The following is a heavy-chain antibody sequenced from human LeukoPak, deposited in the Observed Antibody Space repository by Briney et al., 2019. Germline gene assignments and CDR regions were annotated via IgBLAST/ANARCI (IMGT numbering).Heavy chain of an antibody. J-gene: IGHJ5*02. Sequence: GASVKVSCKASGYTFTSYGISWVRQAPGQGLEWMGWISAYNGNTNYAQKLQGRVTMTTDTSTSTAYMELRSLRSDDTAVYYCARNGSRGDYSNWFDPWGQGTLVTVSS. V-gene: IGHV1-18*01. CDR3: ARNGSRGDYSNWFDP. CDR1: GYTFTSYG. D-gene: IGHD4-11*01. CDR2: ISAYNGNT.